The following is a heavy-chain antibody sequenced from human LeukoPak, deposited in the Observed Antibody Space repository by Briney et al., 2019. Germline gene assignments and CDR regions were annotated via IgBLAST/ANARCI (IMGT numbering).Heavy chain of an antibody. CDR2: IIPIFGTA. D-gene: IGHD3-9*01. V-gene: IGHV1-69*01. Sequence: SSVKVSCKASGGTFSSYAISWVRQAPGQGLEWMGGIIPIFGTANYAQKFQGRVTITADECTSTAYMELSSLRSEDTAVYYCARGHYDILTGLRNFDYWGQGTLVTVSS. CDR1: GGTFSSYA. CDR3: ARGHYDILTGLRNFDY. J-gene: IGHJ4*02.